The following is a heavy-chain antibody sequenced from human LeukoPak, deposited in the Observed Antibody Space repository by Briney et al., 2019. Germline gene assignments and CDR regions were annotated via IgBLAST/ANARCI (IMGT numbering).Heavy chain of an antibody. CDR2: ISGSGGST. J-gene: IGHJ6*02. CDR1: GFTFSSYA. D-gene: IGHD3-3*01. Sequence: PGGSLRLSCAASGFTFSSYAMSWVRQAPGKGLEWVSAISGSGGSTYYADSVKGRFTISRDNSKNTLYLQMNSLRAEDTAVYYCAKDMDFWSGYYTGYGMDVWGQGTTVTVSS. CDR3: AKDMDFWSGYYTGYGMDV. V-gene: IGHV3-23*01.